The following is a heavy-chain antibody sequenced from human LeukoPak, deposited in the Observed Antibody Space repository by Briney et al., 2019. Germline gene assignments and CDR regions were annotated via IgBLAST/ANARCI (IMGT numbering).Heavy chain of an antibody. V-gene: IGHV4-4*02. J-gene: IGHJ6*02. CDR3: AGVWYGELEWGPIYYYGMDV. CDR2: INHGGST. Sequence: SETLSLTCAVSNGSISSNNWWSWVRQPPGKGLEWIGEINHGGSTKYNPSLRSRVTISVDTSKNQFSLKLSSVTAADTAIYYCAGVWYGELEWGPIYYYGMDVWGHGTTVTVSS. CDR1: NGSISSNNW. D-gene: IGHD3-10*01.